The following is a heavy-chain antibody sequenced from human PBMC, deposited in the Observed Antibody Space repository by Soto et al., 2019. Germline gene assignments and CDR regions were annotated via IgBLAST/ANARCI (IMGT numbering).Heavy chain of an antibody. CDR2: ISSSSSYI. CDR3: ARDRNDYVWGSYRYTGGYYFDY. D-gene: IGHD3-16*02. J-gene: IGHJ4*02. V-gene: IGHV3-21*01. CDR1: GFTFSSYS. Sequence: EVQLVESGGGLVKPGGSLRLSCAASGFTFSSYSMNWVRQAPGKGLEWVSSISSSSSYIYYADSVKGRFTISRDNAKNSLNQQMNSLRAEDTAVYYCARDRNDYVWGSYRYTGGYYFDYWGQGTLVTVSS.